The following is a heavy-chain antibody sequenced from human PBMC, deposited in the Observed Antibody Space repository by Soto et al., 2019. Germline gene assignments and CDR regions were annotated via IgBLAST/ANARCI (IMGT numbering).Heavy chain of an antibody. CDR2: VYYRGRS. J-gene: IGHJ4*02. V-gene: IGHV4-39*01. CDR3: VSQRTTVPTKAYFDY. D-gene: IGHD4-17*01. CDR1: GGSVTNSSYY. Sequence: PSETLSLTCTVSGGSVTNSSYYWGWIRQSPGKGLEWIGSVYYRGRSYSKSSVKSRVTISVDTSKNRFYLSLNSVTASDTAVYFCVSQRTTVPTKAYFDYWGPGALVTVSS.